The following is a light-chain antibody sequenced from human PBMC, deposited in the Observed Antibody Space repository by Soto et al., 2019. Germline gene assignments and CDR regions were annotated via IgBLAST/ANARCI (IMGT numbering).Light chain of an antibody. CDR2: DSN. CDR3: GTYDDSLRGWV. CDR1: SSNIGKHY. J-gene: IGLJ2*01. V-gene: IGLV1-51*01. Sequence: QSVLTQPPSVSATPGQKVTISCSGSSSNIGKHYVSWYQHLPGTAPKVLICDSNKRPSGIPDRFSASKSGTSATLGITGLQTGDEADYYCGTYDDSLRGWVFGGGTKVTVL.